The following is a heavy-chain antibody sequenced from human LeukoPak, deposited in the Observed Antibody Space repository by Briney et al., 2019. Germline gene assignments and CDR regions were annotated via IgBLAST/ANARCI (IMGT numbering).Heavy chain of an antibody. Sequence: GGSLRLSCAASGFTFSSYAMSWVRQAPGKGLEWVSAISGSGGSTYYADSVKGRFTISRDNSKNTLYLQMNSLRAEDTAVYYCAKYSGSDSFCFFDAFDIWGQGTMVTVSS. CDR2: ISGSGGST. CDR1: GFTFSSYA. J-gene: IGHJ3*02. D-gene: IGHD1-26*01. CDR3: AKYSGSDSFCFFDAFDI. V-gene: IGHV3-23*01.